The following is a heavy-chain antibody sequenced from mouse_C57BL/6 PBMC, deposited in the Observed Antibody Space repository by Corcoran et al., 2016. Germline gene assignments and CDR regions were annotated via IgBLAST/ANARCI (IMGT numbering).Heavy chain of an antibody. CDR3: TTVVGRGYAMDY. Sequence: EVQLQQSGPVLVKPGASVKMSCKASGYTFTDYYMNWVKQSHGKSLEWIGVINPYNGGTSYNQKFKGKATLTVDKSSSTAYMELNSLTSEDSAVYYCTTVVGRGYAMDYWGQGTSVTVSS. D-gene: IGHD1-1*01. V-gene: IGHV1-19*01. J-gene: IGHJ4*01. CDR1: GYTFTDYY. CDR2: INPYNGGT.